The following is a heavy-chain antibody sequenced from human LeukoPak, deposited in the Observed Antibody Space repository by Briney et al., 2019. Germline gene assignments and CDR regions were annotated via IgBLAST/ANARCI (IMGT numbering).Heavy chain of an antibody. J-gene: IGHJ4*02. D-gene: IGHD3-22*01. CDR3: ARGFGGSGYLGYLDY. CDR1: GGSVSSGSYY. Sequence: SETLSLTCTVSGGSVSSGSYYWSWIRQPPGKGLEWIGYIYYSGSTNYNPSLKSRVTISVDTSKNQFSLKLSSVTAADTAVYYCARGFGGSGYLGYLDYWGQGTLVTVSS. V-gene: IGHV4-61*01. CDR2: IYYSGST.